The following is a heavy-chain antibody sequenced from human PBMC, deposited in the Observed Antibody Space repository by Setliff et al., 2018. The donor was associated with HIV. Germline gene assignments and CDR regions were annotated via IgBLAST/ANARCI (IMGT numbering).Heavy chain of an antibody. CDR1: GGSISSSSYY. Sequence: SETRSLTCTVSGGSISSSSYYWGWVRQPPGKGLEWIGSMYYSGSTYYTPSLKSRITISLDTSKNQFSLRMRSVTAADTAVYYCARVFVDTAVLRVLEYYFDSWGRGTLVTVSS. D-gene: IGHD5-18*01. CDR2: MYYSGST. CDR3: ARVFVDTAVLRVLEYYFDS. V-gene: IGHV4-39*07. J-gene: IGHJ4*02.